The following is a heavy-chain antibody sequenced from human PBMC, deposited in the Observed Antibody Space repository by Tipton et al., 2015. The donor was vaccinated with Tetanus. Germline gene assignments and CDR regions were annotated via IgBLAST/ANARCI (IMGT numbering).Heavy chain of an antibody. J-gene: IGHJ4*02. V-gene: IGHV3-7*01. CDR3: ASTASCTY. CDR2: IKRDGSEK. Sequence: SLRLSCAASGFSFSSYWMTWVRQAPGKGLEWVANIKRDGSEKFYVESVKGRFTISRDNARNSLYLQMNSLRAEDTAVYFCASTASCTYGGQGALVTLSS. D-gene: IGHD2-8*01. CDR1: GFSFSSYW.